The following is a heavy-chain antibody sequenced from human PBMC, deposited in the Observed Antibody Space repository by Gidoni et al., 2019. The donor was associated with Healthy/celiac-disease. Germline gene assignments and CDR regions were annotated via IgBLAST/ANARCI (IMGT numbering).Heavy chain of an antibody. CDR1: GFTFSSDG. J-gene: IGHJ3*02. D-gene: IGHD3-22*01. V-gene: IGHV3-33*01. CDR2: IWYDGSNK. CDR3: ARDTYYDSSGSDAFDI. Sequence: QVQLVESGGGVVQPGRSLRLSCAASGFTFSSDGMHGVRQGPGKGLEWVAVIWYDGSNKYDADSVKGRFTISRDNSKNTLYLQMNSLRAEDTAVYYCARDTYYDSSGSDAFDIWGQGTMVTVFS.